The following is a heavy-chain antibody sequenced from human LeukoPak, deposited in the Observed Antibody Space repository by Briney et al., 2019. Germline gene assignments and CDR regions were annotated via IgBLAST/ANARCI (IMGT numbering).Heavy chain of an antibody. J-gene: IGHJ6*04. V-gene: IGHV3-74*01. D-gene: IGHD1-14*01. CDR2: INSDGSST. CDR3: ARGEPYYYYYGMDV. Sequence: GGSLRLSCAASGFTFSSYWMHWVRQAPGKGLVWFSRINSDGSSTSYADSVKGRFTISRDNAKNTLYLQMNSLRAEDTAVYYCARGEPYYYYYGMDVWGKGTTVTVSS. CDR1: GFTFSSYW.